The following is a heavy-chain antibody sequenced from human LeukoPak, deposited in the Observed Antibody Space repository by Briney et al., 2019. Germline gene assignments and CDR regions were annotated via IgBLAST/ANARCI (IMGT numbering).Heavy chain of an antibody. D-gene: IGHD6-6*01. CDR1: GFTFSDYH. J-gene: IGHJ4*02. CDR3: AKGRSSSSMVLDY. CDR2: ISLSSTYT. V-gene: IGHV3-11*05. Sequence: GGSLRLSCAASGFTFSDYHMSWIRQAPGKGLEWVSYISLSSTYTNYADSVKGRFTISRDNSKNTLYLQMNSLRAEDTAVYYCAKGRSSSSMVLDYWGQGTLVTVSS.